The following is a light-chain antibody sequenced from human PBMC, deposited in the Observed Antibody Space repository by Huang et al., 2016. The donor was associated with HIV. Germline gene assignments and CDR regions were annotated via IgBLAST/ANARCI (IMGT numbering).Light chain of an antibody. Sequence: IVLTQSPGTLSLSPGERATLSCRASQSVSSSYLAWYQQKPGQAPRLLFYGASSRATGIPDRFSGSGSGTDFTLTISRLEPEDFAVYYCQQYGSSPGTFGQGTKVEIK. CDR1: QSVSSSY. J-gene: IGKJ1*01. CDR2: GAS. V-gene: IGKV3-20*01. CDR3: QQYGSSPGT.